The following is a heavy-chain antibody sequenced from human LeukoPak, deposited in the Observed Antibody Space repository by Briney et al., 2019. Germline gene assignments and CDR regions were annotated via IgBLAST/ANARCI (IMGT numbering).Heavy chain of an antibody. CDR3: ARTGYDFSYCGMDV. CDR2: IYYSGST. V-gene: IGHV4-31*03. J-gene: IGHJ6*02. Sequence: PSETLSLTCNVYGGSISSGDYYWSWIRQHPGKGLEWIGYIYYSGSTYYNPSLKSRVTISVDTSKNQFSLKLSSVTAADTAVYYCARTGYDFSYCGMDVWGQGTTVTVSS. CDR1: GGSISSGDYY. D-gene: IGHD3-3*01.